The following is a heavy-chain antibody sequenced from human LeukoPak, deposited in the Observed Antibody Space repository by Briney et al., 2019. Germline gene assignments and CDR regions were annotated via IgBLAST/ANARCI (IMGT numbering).Heavy chain of an antibody. CDR2: IIPIFGTA. D-gene: IGHD3-22*01. Sequence: ASVKVSCKASGGTFSSYAISWVRQAPGQGLEWMGGIIPIFGTANYAQKFQGRVTITADKSTSTAYMELSSLRSEDTAVYYCARIQSPMIVVVMYAFDIWGQGTMVTVSS. CDR3: ARIQSPMIVVVMYAFDI. J-gene: IGHJ3*02. V-gene: IGHV1-69*06. CDR1: GGTFSSYA.